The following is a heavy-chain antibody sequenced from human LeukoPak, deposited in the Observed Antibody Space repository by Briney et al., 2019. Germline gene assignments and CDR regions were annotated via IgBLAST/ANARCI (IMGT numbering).Heavy chain of an antibody. CDR2: IYYSGST. CDR3: AREHDFWSEKNNWFDP. V-gene: IGHV4-59*12. D-gene: IGHD3-3*01. CDR1: GGSISSYY. J-gene: IGHJ5*02. Sequence: SETLSLTCTVSGGSISSYYWSWIRQPPGKGLEWIGYIYYSGSTNYNPSLKSRVTISVDTSKNQFSLKLSSVTAADTAVYYCAREHDFWSEKNNWFDPWGQGTLVTVSS.